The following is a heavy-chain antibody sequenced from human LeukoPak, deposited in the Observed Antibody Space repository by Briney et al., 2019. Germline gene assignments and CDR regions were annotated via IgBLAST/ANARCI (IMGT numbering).Heavy chain of an antibody. D-gene: IGHD6-6*01. CDR2: ISVYNGKT. J-gene: IGHJ4*02. CDR3: ARSAAREGVFDY. CDR1: GYTFTTYG. V-gene: IGHV1-18*01. Sequence: GASVKVSCKPSGYTFTTYGFSWVRQAPGQGLEWMGWISVYNGKTNYAQKLQGRVTITTDESTSTAYMELSSLRSEDTAVYYCARSAAREGVFDYWGQGTLVTVSS.